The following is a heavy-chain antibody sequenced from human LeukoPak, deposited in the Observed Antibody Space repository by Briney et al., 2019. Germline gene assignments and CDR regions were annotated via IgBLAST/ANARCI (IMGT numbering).Heavy chain of an antibody. J-gene: IGHJ4*02. CDR2: IRKRSDGGTT. D-gene: IGHD4/OR15-4a*01. V-gene: IGHV3-15*01. Sequence: GGSLRLSCTVSGFTFNNAWMTWVRQGPGKGLEWVRRIRKRSDGGTTDYAAPVKGRFNISTDESQNTLYLQLNSLKTEDTAMYYCATGHRGSNLHYWGQGTLVTVSS. CDR3: ATGHRGSNLHY. CDR1: GFTFNNAW.